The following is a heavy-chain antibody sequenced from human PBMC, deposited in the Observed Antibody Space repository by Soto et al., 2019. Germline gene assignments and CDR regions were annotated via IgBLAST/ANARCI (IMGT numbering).Heavy chain of an antibody. J-gene: IGHJ5*02. CDR1: GGSISSSSYY. CDR2: IYYSGST. CDR3: AGAIVPAEGWFAP. Sequence: PSETLSLTCTVSGGSISSSSYYWGWIRQPPGKGLEWIGSIYYSGSTYYNPSLKSRVTISVDTSKNQFSLRLSSVTAADTAVYYCAGAIVPAEGWFAPWGQGTLVTVSS. D-gene: IGHD2-2*01. V-gene: IGHV4-39*01.